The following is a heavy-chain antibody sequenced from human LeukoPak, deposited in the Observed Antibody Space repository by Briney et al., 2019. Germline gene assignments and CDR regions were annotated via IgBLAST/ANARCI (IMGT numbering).Heavy chain of an antibody. J-gene: IGHJ4*02. CDR1: GFTFSSYA. Sequence: PGGSLRLSCAASGFTFSSYAMSWVRQAPGKGLEWVSAIGGSGGSTYYADSVKGRFTISRDNSKNTLYLQMNSLRAEDTAVYYCAKGGYSYGDFDYWGQGTLVTVSS. CDR2: IGGSGGST. V-gene: IGHV3-23*01. CDR3: AKGGYSYGDFDY. D-gene: IGHD5-18*01.